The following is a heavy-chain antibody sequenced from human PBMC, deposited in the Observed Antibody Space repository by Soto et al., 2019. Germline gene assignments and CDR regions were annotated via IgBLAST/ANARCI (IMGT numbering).Heavy chain of an antibody. CDR1: GGSFSGYY. CDR2: INHSGST. Sequence: SETLSLTCAVYGGSFSGYYWSWIRQPPGKGLEWIGEINHSGSTNYNPSLKSRVTIPVDTSKNQFSLKLSSVTAADTAVYYCARGYCSGGSCYQFDYWGQGTLVTVSS. CDR3: ARGYCSGGSCYQFDY. D-gene: IGHD2-15*01. V-gene: IGHV4-34*01. J-gene: IGHJ4*02.